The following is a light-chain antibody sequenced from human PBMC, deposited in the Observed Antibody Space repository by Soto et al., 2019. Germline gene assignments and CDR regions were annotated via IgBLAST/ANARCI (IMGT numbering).Light chain of an antibody. Sequence: QSVLTQPASVAGSPGHSITISCTGTSNDVGGYDYVSWYQPHPCKAPKLVIYAVSHRPSGISDRFSGSKSGNTACLTISGLQVEDEADYYCSAYATRSPYVVGPGTKVTVL. V-gene: IGLV2-14*01. CDR1: SNDVGGYDY. CDR2: AVS. J-gene: IGLJ1*01. CDR3: SAYATRSPYV.